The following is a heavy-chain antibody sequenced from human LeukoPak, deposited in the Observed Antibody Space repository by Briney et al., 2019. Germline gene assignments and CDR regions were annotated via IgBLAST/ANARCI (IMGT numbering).Heavy chain of an antibody. V-gene: IGHV4-39*01. Sequence: SETLSLTCAVSGGSITTTDFDWAWIRQPPGQGFEWIVTISSSGKAYYYPSLMSRVTISVDTSKNQFSLDVTSVTAADTGLFYCARFKGATGFDDWGRGLLVIVS. D-gene: IGHD1-14*01. J-gene: IGHJ4*02. CDR3: ARFKGATGFDD. CDR2: ISSSGKA. CDR1: GGSITTTDFD.